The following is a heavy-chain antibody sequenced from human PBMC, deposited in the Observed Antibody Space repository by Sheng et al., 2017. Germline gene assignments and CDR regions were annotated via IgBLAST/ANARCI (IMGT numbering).Heavy chain of an antibody. CDR2: IRYDGSNK. J-gene: IGHJ4*02. CDR1: GFTFSSYG. V-gene: IGHV3-30*02. D-gene: IGHD2-15*01. Sequence: QVQLVESGGGVVQPGGSLRLSCAASGFTFSSYGMHWVRQAPGKGLEWVAFIRYDGSNKYYADSVKGRFTISRDNSENTLYLQMNSLRAEDTAVYYCAKGWWNYFDYWGQGTLVTVSS. CDR3: AKGWWNYFDY.